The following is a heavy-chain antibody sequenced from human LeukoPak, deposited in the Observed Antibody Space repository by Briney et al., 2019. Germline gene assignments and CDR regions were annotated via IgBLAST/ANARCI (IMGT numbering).Heavy chain of an antibody. CDR1: GFTFSSYA. J-gene: IGHJ6*03. CDR3: AREGDTAMTAGYYYYMDV. Sequence: PGGSLRLSCAASGFTFSSYAMHWVRQAPGKGLEWVAVISYDGSNKYYADPVKGRFTISRDNSKNTLYLQMNSLRAEDTAVYYCAREGDTAMTAGYYYYMDVWGKGTTVTVSS. V-gene: IGHV3-30*04. D-gene: IGHD5-18*01. CDR2: ISYDGSNK.